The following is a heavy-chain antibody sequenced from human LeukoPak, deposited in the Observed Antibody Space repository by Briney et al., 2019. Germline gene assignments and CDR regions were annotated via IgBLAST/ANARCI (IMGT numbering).Heavy chain of an antibody. CDR2: IYSGGGT. CDR1: GFSFSGYS. J-gene: IGHJ4*02. CDR3: ARGFRSVTTWGYFDY. D-gene: IGHD4-17*01. Sequence: GGSLRLSCAASGFSFSGYSLSWVRQAPGKGLEWVSLIYSGGGTYYADSVKGRFTISRDNSRNTLSLQMNSLRVDDTAVYYCARGFRSVTTWGYFDYWGQGALVTVSS. V-gene: IGHV3-66*01.